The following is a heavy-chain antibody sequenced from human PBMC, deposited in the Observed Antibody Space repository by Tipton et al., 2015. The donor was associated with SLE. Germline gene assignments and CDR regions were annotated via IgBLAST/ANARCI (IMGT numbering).Heavy chain of an antibody. CDR2: INRSGST. CDR3: ARGIYGSGSSYFDY. V-gene: IGHV4-34*01. J-gene: IGHJ4*02. Sequence: TLSLTCAVYGGSFSGYYWSWIRQPPGKGLEWIGEINRSGSTNYNPSLKSRVTISVDTSKNQFSLKLSSVTAADTAVYYCARGIYGSGSSYFDYWGQGTLVTVSS. D-gene: IGHD3-10*01. CDR1: GGSFSGYY.